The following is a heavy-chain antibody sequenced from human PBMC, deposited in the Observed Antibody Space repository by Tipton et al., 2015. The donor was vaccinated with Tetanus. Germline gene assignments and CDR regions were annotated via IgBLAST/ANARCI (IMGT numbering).Heavy chain of an antibody. CDR3: ARGAVDTRDAYDI. CDR1: GFTFSTYP. Sequence: SLRLSCEASGFTFSTYPMHWVRQAPGKGLEWVSLIYSGGTTYYTDSVKGRFTISRDKSKNTLYLRMNSLRAEDTAVYYCARGAVDTRDAYDIWGQGTMVTVSS. D-gene: IGHD2-2*01. J-gene: IGHJ3*02. V-gene: IGHV3-66*01. CDR2: IYSGGTT.